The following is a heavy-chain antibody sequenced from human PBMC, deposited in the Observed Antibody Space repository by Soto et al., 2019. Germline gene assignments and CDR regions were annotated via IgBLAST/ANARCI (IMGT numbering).Heavy chain of an antibody. CDR2: IPQEGSDG. J-gene: IGHJ6*02. V-gene: IGHV3-7*03. CDR1: GFTLSMYS. CDR3: ARAQLILPAHDFFYGSDV. Sequence: DVQLEESGGGLVQPGESLRLSCEVSGFTLSMYSMSWVRQAPGKGLEWVAKIPQEGSDGHYVDSVKGRFTISRDNAKNAVYLQLNSLRADDTAVYYCARAQLILPAHDFFYGSDVWGQGAKVTVSS. D-gene: IGHD2-21*02.